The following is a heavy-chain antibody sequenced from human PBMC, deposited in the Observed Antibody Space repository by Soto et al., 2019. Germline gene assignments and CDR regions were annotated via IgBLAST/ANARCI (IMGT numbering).Heavy chain of an antibody. CDR2: IYPGDSHA. Sequence: PGESLKISCKGSGYSLTNYWIGWVRQMPGKGLEWMGIIYPGDSHAIYSPSFQGKVPMSADKSIRTAYLQWSSLEASDTAMYYCARPYSGGPNDPFDVWGQGTMVTVSS. CDR3: ARPYSGGPNDPFDV. V-gene: IGHV5-51*01. CDR1: GYSLTNYW. D-gene: IGHD1-26*01. J-gene: IGHJ3*01.